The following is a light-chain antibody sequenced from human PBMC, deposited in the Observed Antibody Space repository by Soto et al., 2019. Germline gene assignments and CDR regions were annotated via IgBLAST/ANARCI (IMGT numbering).Light chain of an antibody. V-gene: IGKV3-20*01. Sequence: ENVFAQSPGPLSLSPGERATLSCRASQSVSSSYLAWYQQKPGQAPRLLIYGASSRATGIPDRFSGSGSGTDFTLTISRLEPEDFAVYYCQQYGSSPLTFGGGTKVDIK. CDR3: QQYGSSPLT. CDR2: GAS. CDR1: QSVSSSY. J-gene: IGKJ4*01.